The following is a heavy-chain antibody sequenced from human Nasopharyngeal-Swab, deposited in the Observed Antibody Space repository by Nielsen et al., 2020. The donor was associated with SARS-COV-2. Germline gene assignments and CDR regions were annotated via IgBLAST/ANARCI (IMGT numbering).Heavy chain of an antibody. J-gene: IGHJ3*02. CDR3: ARDYDFWSGYYTRGAFDI. D-gene: IGHD3-3*01. Sequence: WVRQAPGQGLEWMGIINPSGGSTSYAQKFQGRVTMTRDTSTSTVYMELSSLRSEDTAVYYCARDYDFWSGYYTRGAFDIWGQGTMVTVSS. CDR2: INPSGGST. V-gene: IGHV1-46*01.